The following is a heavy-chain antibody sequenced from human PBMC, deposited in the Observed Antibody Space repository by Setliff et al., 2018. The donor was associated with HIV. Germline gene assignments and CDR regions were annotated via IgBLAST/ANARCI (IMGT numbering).Heavy chain of an antibody. J-gene: IGHJ3*02. Sequence: GGSLRLSCAASGFTFSSHWMHWVRQAPGKGLAWVSRINSDGSSTAYADSVKGRFTISRDNAKSTLYLQMNSLRVEDTAVYYCAREDVTTSGLDIWGQGTMVTVSS. D-gene: IGHD4-17*01. CDR3: AREDVTTSGLDI. V-gene: IGHV3-74*01. CDR1: GFTFSSHW. CDR2: INSDGSST.